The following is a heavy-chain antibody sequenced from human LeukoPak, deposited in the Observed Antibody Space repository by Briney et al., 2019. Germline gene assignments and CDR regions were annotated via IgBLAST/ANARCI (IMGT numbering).Heavy chain of an antibody. D-gene: IGHD3-10*01. J-gene: IGHJ3*02. CDR1: GFTHDDYA. CDR3: AKDHYYGSGSSYDAFDI. CDR2: ISWNSGSI. V-gene: IGHV3-9*01. Sequence: PGGSLRLSCAASGFTHDDYAMHWVRQAPGKGLEWVSGISWNSGSIGYADSVKGRFTISRDNAKNSLYLQMNSLRAEDTALYYCAKDHYYGSGSSYDAFDIWGQGTMVTVSS.